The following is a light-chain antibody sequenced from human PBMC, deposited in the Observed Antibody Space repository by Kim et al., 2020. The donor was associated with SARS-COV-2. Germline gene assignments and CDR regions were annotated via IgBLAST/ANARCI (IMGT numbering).Light chain of an antibody. J-gene: IGKJ2*03. CDR3: QQYDNLPRYS. V-gene: IGKV1-33*01. CDR2: DAS. CDR1: QDISNY. Sequence: ASVGDRVTITCQASQDISNYLNWYQQKPGKAPKLLIYDASNLETGVPSRFSGSGSGTDFTFSISSLQPEDIATYYCQQYDNLPRYSFGQGTKLEI.